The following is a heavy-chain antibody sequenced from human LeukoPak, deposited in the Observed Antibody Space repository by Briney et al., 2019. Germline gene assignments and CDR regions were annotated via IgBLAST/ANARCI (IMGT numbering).Heavy chain of an antibody. D-gene: IGHD1-26*01. V-gene: IGHV3-23*01. CDR1: GFTFDDYG. Sequence: GGSLRLSCAASGFTFDDYGMSWVRQAPGKGLEWVSAISPSGRTTDYADSVKGRFTISRDNSKNTLYLQMNSLRAEDTAVYYCAKVVLVGAIFGPGYWGQGTLVTVSS. J-gene: IGHJ4*02. CDR2: ISPSGRTT. CDR3: AKVVLVGAIFGPGY.